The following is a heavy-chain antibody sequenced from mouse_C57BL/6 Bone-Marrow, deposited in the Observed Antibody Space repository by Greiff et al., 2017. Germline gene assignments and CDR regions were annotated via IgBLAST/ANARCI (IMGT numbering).Heavy chain of an antibody. D-gene: IGHD1-1*01. J-gene: IGHJ2*01. CDR3: ASYYGLGDY. Sequence: VQLQQSGPGLVKPSQSLSLTCSVTGYSITSGYYWNWIRQFPGNKLEWMGYISYDGSNNYNPSLKNRISITRDTSKNQFFLKLNSVTTEDTATYYCASYYGLGDYWGQGTTLTVSS. CDR1: GYSITSGYY. CDR2: ISYDGSN. V-gene: IGHV3-6*01.